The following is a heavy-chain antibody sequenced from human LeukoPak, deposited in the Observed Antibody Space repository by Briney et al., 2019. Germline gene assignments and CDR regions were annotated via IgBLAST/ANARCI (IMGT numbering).Heavy chain of an antibody. V-gene: IGHV3-23*01. D-gene: IGHD2-15*01. CDR3: AKGTLPPSGDKYFFDY. CDR1: GFTFSIYA. Sequence: PGGSLRLSCAASGFTFSIYAMSWVRRPPGKGLEWVSTISGSGGSTYCADSVKGRFTISRDDSKNTLYLQMNSLRAEDTAVYSCAKGTLPPSGDKYFFDYWGPGTLVTVSS. J-gene: IGHJ4*02. CDR2: ISGSGGST.